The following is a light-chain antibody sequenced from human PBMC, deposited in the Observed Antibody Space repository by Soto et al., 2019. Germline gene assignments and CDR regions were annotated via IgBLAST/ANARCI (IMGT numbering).Light chain of an antibody. CDR3: SSYTSSSTWV. Sequence: QSALTQPASVSGSAGQSITISCSGTMRDVGAYNLVSWYQQHPGTAPKLIIYEVRNRPSGISSRFSGSRSGNTASLTISGLQPEDEGDYYCSSYTSSSTWVFGGGTKVTVL. CDR1: MRDVGAYNL. CDR2: EVR. J-gene: IGLJ3*02. V-gene: IGLV2-14*01.